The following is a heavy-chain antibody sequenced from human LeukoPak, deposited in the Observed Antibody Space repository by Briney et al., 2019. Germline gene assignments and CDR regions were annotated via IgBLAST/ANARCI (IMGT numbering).Heavy chain of an antibody. Sequence: ASVKVSCXASGYTFTVYYIHWVRQAPGQGLAWMGRINPNSGGTNYAQMFQGRVTMTRDTSISTAYIELSRLSSDDTAVYYCARDGKETADRNTALDYWGQGSLVTVSS. D-gene: IGHD2-21*02. CDR2: INPNSGGT. CDR3: ARDGKETADRNTALDY. CDR1: GYTFTVYY. V-gene: IGHV1-2*06. J-gene: IGHJ4*02.